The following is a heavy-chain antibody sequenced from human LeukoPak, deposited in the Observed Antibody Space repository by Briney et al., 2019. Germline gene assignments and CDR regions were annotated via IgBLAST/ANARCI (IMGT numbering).Heavy chain of an antibody. J-gene: IGHJ5*02. CDR3: ARAVMTLVRGVPRTTWFDP. D-gene: IGHD3-10*01. V-gene: IGHV4-34*01. CDR1: GGSFSGYY. CDR2: INESGTT. Sequence: SETLSLTCTVSGGSFSGYYWTWVRQAPGKGLEWLGEINESGTTNYNASLNNRVTISVNPSKSEFSLKMTSLTAADTAVFYCARAVMTLVRGVPRTTWFDPWGQGTLVTVSS.